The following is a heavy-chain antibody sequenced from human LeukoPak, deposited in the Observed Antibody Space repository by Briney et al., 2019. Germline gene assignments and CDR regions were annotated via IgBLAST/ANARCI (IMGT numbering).Heavy chain of an antibody. D-gene: IGHD1-26*01. CDR1: GFTSSDAW. CDR2: IKTNTDAETT. Sequence: GGSLRLSCAASGFTSSDAWMTWVRQAPGKGLEWVGRIKTNTDAETTDYGVPVKGRFDISRDDATNTLYLQMNSLRSEDTAMYYCVTKYTGTFSWGQGTLVTVSS. V-gene: IGHV3-15*01. J-gene: IGHJ5*02. CDR3: VTKYTGTFS.